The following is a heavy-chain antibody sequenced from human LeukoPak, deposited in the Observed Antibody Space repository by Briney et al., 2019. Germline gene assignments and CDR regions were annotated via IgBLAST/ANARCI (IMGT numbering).Heavy chain of an antibody. CDR1: GFTFSYYW. Sequence: GGSLRLSCATSGFTFSYYWMSWVRQAPGKGLEWVANIKPDGSDKYYVDSVKGRCTISRDNAKNSLYLQMNSLRDEDTAVYYCASTYYYDSGGYAAGYFQHWGQGTLVTVSS. V-gene: IGHV3-7*02. J-gene: IGHJ1*01. CDR2: IKPDGSDK. CDR3: ASTYYYDSGGYAAGYFQH. D-gene: IGHD3-22*01.